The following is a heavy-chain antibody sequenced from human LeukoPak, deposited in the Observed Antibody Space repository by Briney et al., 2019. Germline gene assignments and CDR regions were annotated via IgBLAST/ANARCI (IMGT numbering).Heavy chain of an antibody. CDR3: AADPNYGDYSRAFDI. Sequence: GTSVKVSCKASGFTFTSSAMQWVRQARGQRLEWIGWIVVGSGNTSYAQKFQERVTITRDMSTSTAYMELSSLRSEDTAVYYCAADPNYGDYSRAFDIWGQGTMVTVSS. V-gene: IGHV1-58*02. CDR2: IVVGSGNT. D-gene: IGHD4-17*01. J-gene: IGHJ3*02. CDR1: GFTFTSSA.